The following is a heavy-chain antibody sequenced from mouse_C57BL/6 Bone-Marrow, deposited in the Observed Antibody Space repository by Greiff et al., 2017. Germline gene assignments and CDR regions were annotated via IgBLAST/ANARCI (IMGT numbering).Heavy chain of an antibody. CDR1: GYAFSSSW. Sequence: QVQLQQSGPELVKPGASVKISCKASGYAFSSSWMNWVKQRPGKGLEWIGRIYPGNGDTNYNGKFKGKATLTADKSSSTTYMQLSSLTSEDSAVYVCASLELRAYWGQGTLVTVSA. CDR3: ASLELRAY. CDR2: IYPGNGDT. V-gene: IGHV1-82*01. D-gene: IGHD1-1*01. J-gene: IGHJ3*01.